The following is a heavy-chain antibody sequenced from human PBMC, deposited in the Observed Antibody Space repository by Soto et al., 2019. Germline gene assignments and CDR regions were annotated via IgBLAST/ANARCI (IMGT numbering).Heavy chain of an antibody. D-gene: IGHD3-10*01. J-gene: IGHJ4*02. CDR1: GGSISSGDYY. CDR2: IYYSGST. V-gene: IGHV4-30-4*01. CDR3: AARSGSYYSPLDY. Sequence: SETLSLTCTVSGGSISSGDYYWSWIRQPPGKGLEWIGYIYYSGSTYYNPSLKSRVTISVDTSKNQFSLKLSSVTAADTAVYYCAARSGSYYSPLDYWGQGTLVTVSS.